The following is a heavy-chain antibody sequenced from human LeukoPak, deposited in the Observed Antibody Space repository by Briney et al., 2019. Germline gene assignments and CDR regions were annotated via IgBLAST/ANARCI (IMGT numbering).Heavy chain of an antibody. CDR1: GGSISSGGYY. Sequence: SETLSLTCTVSGGSISSGGYYWSWIRQHPGKGLEWIGYIYYSGSTYYNPSLKSRVTISVDTSKNRFSLKLSSVTAADTAVYYCARGGDPYYFDYWGQGTLVTVSS. D-gene: IGHD2-21*02. CDR3: ARGGDPYYFDY. J-gene: IGHJ4*02. V-gene: IGHV4-31*03. CDR2: IYYSGST.